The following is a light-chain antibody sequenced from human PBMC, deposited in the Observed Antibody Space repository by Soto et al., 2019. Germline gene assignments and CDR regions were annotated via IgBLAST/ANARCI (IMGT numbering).Light chain of an antibody. CDR3: QRLNAYPT. J-gene: IGKJ5*01. CDR2: SAS. CDR1: EGISSY. V-gene: IGKV1-9*01. Sequence: IQLTQSPSSLSASVGDRVTITCRASEGISSYLAWYQQKPGKAPKLLIYSASILQSGVPSRFSGSGSGTDFTLTISSLQPEDFATYYCQRLNAYPTFGQGTRLEIK.